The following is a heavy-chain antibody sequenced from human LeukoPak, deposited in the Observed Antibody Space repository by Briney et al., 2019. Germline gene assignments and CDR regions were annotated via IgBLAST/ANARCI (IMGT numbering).Heavy chain of an antibody. Sequence: PGGSQRLSCVASGFTFSRFNMHWVRQAPGKGLEWVALIWYDGTDTYYADSVKGRFTISRDDSKNTVYLQMNSLRAEDTAFYYCARGFLDFDFWGHGTLVTVPS. D-gene: IGHD3-3*01. CDR2: IWYDGTDT. CDR3: ARGFLDFDF. J-gene: IGHJ4*01. CDR1: GFTFSRFN. V-gene: IGHV3-33*01.